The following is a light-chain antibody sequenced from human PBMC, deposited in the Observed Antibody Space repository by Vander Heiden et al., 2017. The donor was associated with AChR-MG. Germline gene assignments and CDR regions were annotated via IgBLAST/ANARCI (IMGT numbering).Light chain of an antibody. V-gene: IGLV3-1*01. Sequence: SYELTQPPSVSVSPGQKASITCPGDKLGDKFANWYPQKPGHSPVLVMWQDNKRPSGIPERFSGSNSGNTATLTISGTQAMDEADYYCQAWDSSTVVFGGGTKLTVL. CDR3: QAWDSSTVV. J-gene: IGLJ2*01. CDR2: QDN. CDR1: KLGDKF.